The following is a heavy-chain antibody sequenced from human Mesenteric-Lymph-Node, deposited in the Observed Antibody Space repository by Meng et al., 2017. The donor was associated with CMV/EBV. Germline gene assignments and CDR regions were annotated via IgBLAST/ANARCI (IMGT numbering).Heavy chain of an antibody. D-gene: IGHD3-16*02. CDR3: AIHDYLWGTYRRLSDY. CDR1: GGSFSGYY. V-gene: IGHV4-34*01. J-gene: IGHJ4*02. Sequence: SETLSLTCAVYGGSFSGYYWSWIRQPPGKGLEWIGEINHSGSTNYNPSLKSRVTISVDTSKNQFSLKLSSVTAADTAVYYCAIHDYLWGTYRRLSDYWGQGTLVTVSS. CDR2: INHSGST.